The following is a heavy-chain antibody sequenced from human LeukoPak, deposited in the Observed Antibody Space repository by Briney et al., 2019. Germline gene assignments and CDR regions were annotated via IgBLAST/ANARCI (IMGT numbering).Heavy chain of an antibody. Sequence: GGSLRLSCAASGFTLSSYGMHWVRQAPGKGLEWVAVIWYDGSNKYYADSVKGRFTISRDNSKNTLYLQMNSLRAEDTAVYYCARDRPPYYYDGSGYHRLGDYYYYGMDVWGQGTTVTVSS. CDR1: GFTLSSYG. CDR3: ARDRPPYYYDGSGYHRLGDYYYYGMDV. D-gene: IGHD3-22*01. CDR2: IWYDGSNK. J-gene: IGHJ6*02. V-gene: IGHV3-33*01.